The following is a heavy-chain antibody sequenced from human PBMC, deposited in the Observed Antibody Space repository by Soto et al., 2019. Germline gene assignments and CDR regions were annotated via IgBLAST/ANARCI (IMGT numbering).Heavy chain of an antibody. CDR1: GFNFSSYW. CDR3: ARVKTHSAYYGMDV. V-gene: IGHV3-74*01. J-gene: IGHJ6*02. D-gene: IGHD5-18*01. CDR2: INSDGSST. Sequence: PGGSLRLSCAAAGFNFSSYWMHWVRQAPGKGLVWVSRINSDGSSTSYADSVKGRFTISRDNAKNTLYLQMNSLRAEDTAVYYCARVKTHSAYYGMDVWGQGTTVTVSS.